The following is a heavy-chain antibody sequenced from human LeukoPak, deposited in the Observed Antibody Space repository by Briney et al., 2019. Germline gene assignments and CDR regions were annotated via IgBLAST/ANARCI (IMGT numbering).Heavy chain of an antibody. CDR2: IYYSGST. CDR1: GGSISSYY. V-gene: IGHV4-59*08. D-gene: IGHD6-25*01. CDR3: ARAAPSDAFDI. J-gene: IGHJ3*02. Sequence: SETLSLTCTVSGGSISSYYWSWLRQPPGKGLEWIGYIYYSGSTNYNPSLKSRVTISVDTSKNQFSLKLSSVTAAGTAVYYCARAAPSDAFDIWGQGTMVTVSS.